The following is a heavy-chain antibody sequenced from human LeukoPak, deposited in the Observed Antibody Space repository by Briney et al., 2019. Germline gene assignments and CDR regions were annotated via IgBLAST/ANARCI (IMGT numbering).Heavy chain of an antibody. CDR3: ARKPPYYYYGMDV. V-gene: IGHV1-2*02. J-gene: IGHJ6*02. Sequence: ASVKVSCKASGYTFTGYYMHWVRQAPGQGLEWMGWINPNSGGTNYAQKFQGRVTMTGDTSISTAYMELSRLRSDDTAVYYCARKPPYYYYGMDVWGQGTTVTVSS. CDR1: GYTFTGYY. CDR2: INPNSGGT.